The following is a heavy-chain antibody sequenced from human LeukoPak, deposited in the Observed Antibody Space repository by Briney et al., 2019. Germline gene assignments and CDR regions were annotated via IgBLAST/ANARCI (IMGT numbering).Heavy chain of an antibody. V-gene: IGHV1-69*13. CDR2: FIPIFGSS. Sequence: GASVKVSCKASGGTFNNYAINWVRQAPGQGLECMGGFIPIFGSSNYAQKFQGRVTITADESTTTAYMELSSLRSEDTAVYYCARVTHTELSTWFDPWGQGTLVTVSS. D-gene: IGHD5-18*01. CDR1: GGTFNNYA. J-gene: IGHJ5*02. CDR3: ARVTHTELSTWFDP.